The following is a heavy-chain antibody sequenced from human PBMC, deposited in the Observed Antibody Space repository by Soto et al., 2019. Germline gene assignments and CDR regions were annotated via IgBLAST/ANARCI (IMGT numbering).Heavy chain of an antibody. CDR3: ARDRDGSFHDAFDI. V-gene: IGHV3-21*01. CDR1: GFTFSSYS. Sequence: EVQLVESGGGLVKPGGSLRLSCAASGFTFSSYSMNWVRQAPGKGLEWVSSISSSSSYIYYADSVKGRFTISRDNAKNSLYLQMNSLRAEDTAVYYCARDRDGSFHDAFDIWGQGTMVTVSS. CDR2: ISSSSSYI. D-gene: IGHD1-26*01. J-gene: IGHJ3*02.